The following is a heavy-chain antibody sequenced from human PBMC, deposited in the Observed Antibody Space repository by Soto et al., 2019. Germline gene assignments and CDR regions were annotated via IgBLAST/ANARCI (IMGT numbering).Heavy chain of an antibody. Sequence: PSETLSLTCAVSGASIKTGGYYWTWIRQHPTKGLEWIGYIYFSGTTWYNPSLRSRVVMSVDLSQNQFSLNLNSVTAADTAVYYFALTDILITPVARGPTINRFDPWGRGILVTVSS. CDR3: ALTDILITPVARGPTINRFDP. V-gene: IGHV4-31*11. CDR2: IYFSGTT. D-gene: IGHD2-21*02. CDR1: GASIKTGGYY. J-gene: IGHJ5*02.